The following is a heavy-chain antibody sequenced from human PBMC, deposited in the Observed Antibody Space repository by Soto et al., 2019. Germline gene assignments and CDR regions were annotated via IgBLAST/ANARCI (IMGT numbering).Heavy chain of an antibody. CDR3: ASSYYDSSGSALRH. J-gene: IGHJ1*01. V-gene: IGHV4-30-2*01. D-gene: IGHD3-22*01. Sequence: QLQLQESGPGLVKPSQTLSLTCAVSGDSISSGGYSWSWIRQPPGKGLEWIGYIYHSGSTYYNPSLKSRVTISVDRSKNQFSLKLSSVTAADTAVYYCASSYYDSSGSALRHWGQGTLVTVSS. CDR2: IYHSGST. CDR1: GDSISSGGYS.